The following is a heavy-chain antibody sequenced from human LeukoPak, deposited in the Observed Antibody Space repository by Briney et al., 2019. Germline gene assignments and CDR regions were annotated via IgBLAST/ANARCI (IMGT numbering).Heavy chain of an antibody. J-gene: IGHJ4*02. CDR3: AKDYSDSSGYFRVPHVFDF. Sequence: GGSLRLSCAASGFTFSSYEMNWVRQAPGKGLEGVSYISSSGSTKYYADSVKGRFTISRDNAKNSLYLQMNSLRVEDTAVYYCAKDYSDSSGYFRVPHVFDFWGQGTLVTVSS. CDR1: GFTFSSYE. D-gene: IGHD3-22*01. V-gene: IGHV3-48*03. CDR2: ISSSGSTK.